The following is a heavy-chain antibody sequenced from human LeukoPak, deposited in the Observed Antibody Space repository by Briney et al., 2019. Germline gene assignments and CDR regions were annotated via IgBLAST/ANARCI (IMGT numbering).Heavy chain of an antibody. CDR3: ARDSGYDYWTFDY. CDR2: INIVNNAI. Sequence: QPGGSLRLSCAASGFTFSSYSMNWVRQAPGKGLEWVSHINIVNNAIYYSDSVKGRFTISRDNAKNSLYLQMNSLRAEDTAVYYCARDSGYDYWTFDYWGQGTLVTVSS. CDR1: GFTFSSYS. V-gene: IGHV3-48*04. J-gene: IGHJ4*02. D-gene: IGHD5-12*01.